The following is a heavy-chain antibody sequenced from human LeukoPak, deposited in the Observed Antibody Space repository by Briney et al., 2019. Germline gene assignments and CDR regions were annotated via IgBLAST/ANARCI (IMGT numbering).Heavy chain of an antibody. D-gene: IGHD6-19*01. V-gene: IGHV3-48*03. Sequence: GGPLRLSCAASGCTFSSYEMNWVRQAPGKLLEWGSYNSRSASAIYYADSVKGRFTISRHNAKNSLYLQMNSLRAEDTAVYYCARDRSGWPVDYWGQGTLVTVSS. CDR1: GCTFSSYE. CDR2: NSRSASAI. CDR3: ARDRSGWPVDY. J-gene: IGHJ4*02.